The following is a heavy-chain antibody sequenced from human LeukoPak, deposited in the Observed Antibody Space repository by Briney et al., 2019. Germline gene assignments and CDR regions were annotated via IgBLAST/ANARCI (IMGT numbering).Heavy chain of an antibody. CDR2: INPSGGST. CDR3: ARDGXVAGQXGRXFDY. CDR1: GYTFTSYY. D-gene: IGHD6-19*01. Sequence: EASVKVSCKASGYTFTSYYMHWVRQAPGQGLEWMGIINPSGGSTSYAQKFQGRVTMTRDTSTSTVYMELSSLRSEDTAVYYCARDGXVAGQXGRXFDYWGQGTLVTVS. V-gene: IGHV1-46*01. J-gene: IGHJ4*02.